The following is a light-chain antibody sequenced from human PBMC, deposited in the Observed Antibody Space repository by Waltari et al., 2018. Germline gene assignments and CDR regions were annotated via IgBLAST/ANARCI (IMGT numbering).Light chain of an antibody. Sequence: QSALTQPASVSGSPGHSLTISCTGTSSDVGNYNYVSLYQQHQGKAPKHRIYDVNKRPSGVSNRFSGSKSGNTASLTISGLQAEDEADYYCSSYTSSSTWVFGGGTKLTVL. CDR2: DVN. J-gene: IGLJ3*02. V-gene: IGLV2-14*01. CDR3: SSYTSSSTWV. CDR1: SSDVGNYNY.